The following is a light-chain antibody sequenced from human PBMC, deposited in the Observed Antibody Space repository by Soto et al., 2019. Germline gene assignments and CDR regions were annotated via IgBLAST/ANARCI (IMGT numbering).Light chain of an antibody. CDR1: SSDVGGYNY. CDR2: DVS. CDR3: SSYTSSSTLVV. V-gene: IGLV2-14*03. Sequence: QSALTQPASVSGSPGQSITISCTGTSSDVGGYNYVSWYQHHPGKVPRLMIYDVSNRPSGVSYRFSGSKSGNTASLTISGLQAEDEADYYCSSYTSSSTLVVFGGGTELTVL. J-gene: IGLJ2*01.